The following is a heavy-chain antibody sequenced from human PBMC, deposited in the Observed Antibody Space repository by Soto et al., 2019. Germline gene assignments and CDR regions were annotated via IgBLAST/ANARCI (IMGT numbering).Heavy chain of an antibody. CDR1: GFTFSSYS. V-gene: IGHV3-21*01. D-gene: IGHD4-17*01. CDR2: ISSSSSYI. CDR3: ARDFVRENGDYGSDAFDI. J-gene: IGHJ3*02. Sequence: GGSLRLSCAASGFTFSSYSMNWVRQAPGKGLEWVSSISSSSSYIYYADSVKGRFTISRDNAKNSLYLQMNSLRAEDTAVYYCARDFVRENGDYGSDAFDIWGQGTMVTVSS.